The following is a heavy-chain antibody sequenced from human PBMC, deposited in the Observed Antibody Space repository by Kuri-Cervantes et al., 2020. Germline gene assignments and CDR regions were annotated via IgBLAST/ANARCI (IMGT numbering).Heavy chain of an antibody. J-gene: IGHJ6*02. CDR3: ARDGYNTTDKYYYYGMDV. Sequence: GESLKISCAASGFTFSSYGMHWVRQAPGKGLEWVAVIWYDGSNKYYADSVKGRFTTSRDNSKNTLYLQMNSLRAEDTAVYYCARDGYNTTDKYYYYGMDVWGQGTTVTVSS. CDR2: IWYDGSNK. D-gene: IGHD5-24*01. V-gene: IGHV3-33*01. CDR1: GFTFSSYG.